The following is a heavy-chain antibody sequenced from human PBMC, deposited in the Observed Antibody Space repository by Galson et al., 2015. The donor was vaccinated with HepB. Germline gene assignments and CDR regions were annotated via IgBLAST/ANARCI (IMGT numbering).Heavy chain of an antibody. J-gene: IGHJ6*02. Sequence: PALVKPTQTLTLTCTFSGFSLSTSGVGVGWIRQPPGKALEWLALIYWDDDKRYSPSLKSRLTITKDTSKNQVVLTMTNMDPVDTATYYCARHTLFGLPNGMDVWGQGTTVTVSS. D-gene: IGHD3-10*02. CDR2: IYWDDDK. CDR3: ARHTLFGLPNGMDV. V-gene: IGHV2-5*02. CDR1: GFSLSTSGVG.